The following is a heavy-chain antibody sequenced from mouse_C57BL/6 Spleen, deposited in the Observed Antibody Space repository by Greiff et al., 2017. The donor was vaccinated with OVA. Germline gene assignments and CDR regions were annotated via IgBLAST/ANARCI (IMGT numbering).Heavy chain of an antibody. D-gene: IGHD3-1*01. CDR2: ISYDGSN. Sequence: DVKLQESGPGLVKPSQSLSLTCSVTGYSITSGYYWNWIRQFPGNKLEWMGYISYDGSNNYNPSLKNRISITRDTSKNQFFLKLNSVTTEDTATYYCARDGWGSAWFAYWGQGTLVTVSA. CDR3: ARDGWGSAWFAY. V-gene: IGHV3-6*01. CDR1: GYSITSGYY. J-gene: IGHJ3*01.